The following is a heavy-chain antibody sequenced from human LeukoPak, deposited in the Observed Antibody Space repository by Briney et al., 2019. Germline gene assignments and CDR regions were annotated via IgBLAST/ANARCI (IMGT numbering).Heavy chain of an antibody. D-gene: IGHD6-19*01. CDR2: IIPILGIA. V-gene: IGHV1-69*04. CDR3: ARASIAVAGPNWFDP. J-gene: IGHJ5*02. CDR1: GGSFSSYA. Sequence: GASVKVSCKASGGSFSSYAISWVRQAPGQGLEWLGRIIPILGIANYAQKFQGRVTITADKSTSTAYMELSSLRSQDTAVYYCARASIAVAGPNWFDPWGQGTLVTVSS.